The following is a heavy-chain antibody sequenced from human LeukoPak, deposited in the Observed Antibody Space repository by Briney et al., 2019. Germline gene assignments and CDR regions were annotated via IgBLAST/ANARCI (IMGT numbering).Heavy chain of an antibody. J-gene: IGHJ4*02. V-gene: IGHV3-66*01. CDR3: ASWAAAVDY. CDR2: IYSGGST. CDR1: GFTFSSYS. Sequence: GGSLRLSCAASGFTFSSYSMDWVRQAPGKGLEWVSVIYSGGSTYYADSVKGRFTISRDNSKNTLYLQINSLRAEDTAVYYCASWAAAVDYCGRGGLVTVSS. D-gene: IGHD6-13*01.